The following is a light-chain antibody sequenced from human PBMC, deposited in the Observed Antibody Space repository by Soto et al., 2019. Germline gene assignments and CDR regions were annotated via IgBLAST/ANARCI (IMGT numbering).Light chain of an antibody. CDR1: QSVSSSY. CDR2: GAS. CDR3: QQYGRT. Sequence: EIVLTQSPGTLSLSPGERATLSGRASQSVSSSYLAWYQQKPGQAPRLLIYGASSRATGIPDRFSGSGSGTDFTLTISRPEPEDFAVYYCQQYGRTFGQGTKVEIK. V-gene: IGKV3-20*01. J-gene: IGKJ1*01.